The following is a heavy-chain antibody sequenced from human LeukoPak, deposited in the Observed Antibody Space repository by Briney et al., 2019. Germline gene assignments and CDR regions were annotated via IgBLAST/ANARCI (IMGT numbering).Heavy chain of an antibody. D-gene: IGHD4-23*01. CDR1: GGTISSYY. J-gene: IGHJ4*02. Sequence: PSQTLSLTCTVSGGTISSYYWSWIRQPPGKGLEWIGYIYYSGSTNYNPSLKSRVTISVDTSKNQFSLKLSSVTAADTAVYYCARASGGNSHFDYWGQGTLVTVSS. CDR2: IYYSGST. CDR3: ARASGGNSHFDY. V-gene: IGHV4-59*01.